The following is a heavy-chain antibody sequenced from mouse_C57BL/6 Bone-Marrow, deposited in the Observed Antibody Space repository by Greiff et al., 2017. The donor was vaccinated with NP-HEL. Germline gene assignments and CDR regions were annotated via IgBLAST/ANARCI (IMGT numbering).Heavy chain of an antibody. V-gene: IGHV1-62-2*01. J-gene: IGHJ4*01. CDR1: GYTFTEYT. Sequence: LVESGAELVKPGASVKLSCKASGYTFTEYTIHWVKQRSGQGLEWIGWFYPGSGSIKYNEKFKDKATLTADQSSSTVYMDLSSLTSEDSAVFYCARNEAPITTVVAKGYAMEDWGKGTSVTVAA. CDR2: FYPGSGSI. CDR3: ARNEAPITTVVAKGYAMED. D-gene: IGHD1-1*01.